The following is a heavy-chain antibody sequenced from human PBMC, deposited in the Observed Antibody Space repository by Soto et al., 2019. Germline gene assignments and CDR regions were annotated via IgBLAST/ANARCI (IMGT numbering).Heavy chain of an antibody. V-gene: IGHV3-74*01. CDR2: INSDGSST. Sequence: GGSLRLSCAASGFTFSSYWMHWVRQAPGKGLVWVSRINSDGSSTSYADSVKGRFTISRDNAKNTLYLQMNSLRAEDTAVYYCARPRIAARHYYYYMDVCGKGTTVTVSS. CDR3: ARPRIAARHYYYYMDV. CDR1: GFTFSSYW. D-gene: IGHD6-6*01. J-gene: IGHJ6*03.